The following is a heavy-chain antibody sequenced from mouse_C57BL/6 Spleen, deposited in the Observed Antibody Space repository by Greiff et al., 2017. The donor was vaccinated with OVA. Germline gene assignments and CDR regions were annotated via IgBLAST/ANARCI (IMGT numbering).Heavy chain of an antibody. CDR3: ARGSSLYAIDY. Sequence: VQLQQPGAELVRPGTSVKLSCKASGYTFTSYWMHWVKQRPGQGLEWIGVIDPSDSYTNYNQKFKGKATLTVDTSSSTAYMQLSSLTSEDAAVSYCARGSSLYAIDYWGKGTSVTASS. J-gene: IGHJ4*01. D-gene: IGHD1-1*01. V-gene: IGHV1-59*01. CDR2: IDPSDSYT. CDR1: GYTFTSYW.